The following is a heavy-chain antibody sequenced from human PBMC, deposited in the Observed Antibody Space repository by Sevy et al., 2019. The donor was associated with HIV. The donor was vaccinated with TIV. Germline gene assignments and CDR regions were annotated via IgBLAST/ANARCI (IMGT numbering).Heavy chain of an antibody. J-gene: IGHJ4*02. D-gene: IGHD3-22*01. CDR3: ARPYRTDPFYYSGSSGYYYPSYFDN. V-gene: IGHV3-7*01. CDR1: GFTFSSYW. Sequence: GGSLRLSCAASGFTFSSYWMTWDRQAPGKGLEWVANIKQDGSEKFYVHSVKGRFTISRDNANNSLFLQMNSLRAEDTAVYYCARPYRTDPFYYSGSSGYYYPSYFDNWGQGTLVTVSS. CDR2: IKQDGSEK.